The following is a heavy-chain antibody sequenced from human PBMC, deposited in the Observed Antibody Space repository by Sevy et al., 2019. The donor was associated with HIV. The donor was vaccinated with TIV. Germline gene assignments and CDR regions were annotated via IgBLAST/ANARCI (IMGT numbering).Heavy chain of an antibody. D-gene: IGHD2-15*01. CDR2: IFHNGDT. CDR1: GFSISNGYY. CDR3: ARTTMLFCSGGNCYFFDD. Sequence: SETLSLTCAVSGFSISNGYYWGWIRQPPGKGLEWFGSIFHNGDTYSNPSLKSRLVISVDTSKNQFSLKLNSVTAADTAVYYCARTTMLFCSGGNCYFFDDWGQGILVTVSS. V-gene: IGHV4-38-2*01. J-gene: IGHJ4*02.